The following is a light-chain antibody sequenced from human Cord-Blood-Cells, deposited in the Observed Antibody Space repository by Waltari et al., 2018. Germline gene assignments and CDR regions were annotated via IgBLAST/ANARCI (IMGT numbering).Light chain of an antibody. CDR3: QQSYSTPWT. Sequence: DIQMTQSPSSLSASVGDRVTITCRASHSISSYLNWYQQKPGKAPKLLIDAASMLQSGLPSRFSGSGSVTDFTLTISSLQPEDFATYYCQQSYSTPWTFGQGTKVEIK. CDR2: AAS. CDR1: HSISSY. J-gene: IGKJ1*01. V-gene: IGKV1-39*01.